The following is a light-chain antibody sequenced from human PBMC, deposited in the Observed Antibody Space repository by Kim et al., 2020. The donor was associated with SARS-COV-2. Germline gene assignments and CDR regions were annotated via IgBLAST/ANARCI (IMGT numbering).Light chain of an antibody. CDR2: GAS. CDR1: QSVSNN. J-gene: IGKJ2*01. CDR3: HQYNDWPPGDT. V-gene: IGKV3-15*01. Sequence: EVVMTQSPAILSVSPGERATLSCRASQSVSNNLAWYQFKPGQPPRLLIYGASTRATGVPARFSGAGSGTDFTLTVNSLQSEDFAVYYCHQYNDWPPGDTFGQWTKLEI.